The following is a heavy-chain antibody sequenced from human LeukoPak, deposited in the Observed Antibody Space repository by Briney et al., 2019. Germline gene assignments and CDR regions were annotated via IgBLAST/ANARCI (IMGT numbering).Heavy chain of an antibody. Sequence: SVKVSCSASGGTFSSYAISWVRQAPGQGFEWMGGIIPIFGTANYAQKFQGRVTITTDESTSTAYMELSSLRSEDTAVYYCARDRPGGVTSNWFDPWGQGTLVTVSS. CDR3: ARDRPGGVTSNWFDP. CDR1: GGTFSSYA. D-gene: IGHD2-21*02. CDR2: IIPIFGTA. J-gene: IGHJ5*02. V-gene: IGHV1-69*05.